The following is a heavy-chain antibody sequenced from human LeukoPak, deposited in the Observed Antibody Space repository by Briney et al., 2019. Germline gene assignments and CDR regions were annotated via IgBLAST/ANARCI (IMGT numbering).Heavy chain of an antibody. CDR1: GFTFSTYW. CDR2: VNGDGSSA. V-gene: IGHV3-74*01. J-gene: IGHJ3*02. CDR3: AKVSNYYDSSGYYLDDAFDI. D-gene: IGHD3-22*01. Sequence: GGSLRLSCAASGFTFSTYWMHWVRQAPGKGLVWVSRVNGDGSSANYADSVKGRFTISRDNAKNTLYLQMNSLRAEDTAVYYCAKVSNYYDSSGYYLDDAFDIWGQGTMVTVSS.